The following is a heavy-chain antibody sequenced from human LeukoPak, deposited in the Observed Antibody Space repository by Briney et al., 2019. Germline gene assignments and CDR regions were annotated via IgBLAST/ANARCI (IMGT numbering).Heavy chain of an antibody. J-gene: IGHJ4*02. CDR3: AKGATDYDILTGYDY. CDR1: GYTFSTYW. D-gene: IGHD3-9*01. Sequence: GGSLRLSCAASGYTFSTYWMHWVRQAPGKGLEWVSATSGSGGSTYYADSVKGRFTISRDNSKNTLYLQMNSLRAEDTAVYYCAKGATDYDILTGYDYWGQGTLVTVSS. CDR2: TSGSGGST. V-gene: IGHV3-23*01.